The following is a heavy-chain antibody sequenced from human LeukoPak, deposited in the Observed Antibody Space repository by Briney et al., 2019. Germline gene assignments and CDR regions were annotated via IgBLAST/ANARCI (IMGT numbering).Heavy chain of an antibody. CDR3: AKRGVVIRVILVGFHKEAYYFDS. D-gene: IGHD3-22*01. Sequence: GGSLRLSCAVSGISLSNYGMSWVRQAPGKGLEWVAGISGSGGGTNYADSVKGRFTISRDNPNNTLYLQMNRLRAEDTAVYFCAKRGVVIRVILVGFHKEAYYFDSWGQGALVTVSS. CDR1: GISLSNYG. CDR2: ISGSGGGT. J-gene: IGHJ4*02. V-gene: IGHV3-23*01.